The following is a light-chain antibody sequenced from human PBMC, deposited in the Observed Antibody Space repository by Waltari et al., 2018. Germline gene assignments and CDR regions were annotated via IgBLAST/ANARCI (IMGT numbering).Light chain of an antibody. CDR3: AAWDVSLNGLV. CDR2: SDN. CDR1: SSNIGSNS. V-gene: IGLV1-44*01. J-gene: IGLJ2*01. Sequence: QSVLTQPPSASGTPGQRVTISCSGSSSNIGSNSVNWYQHHPGTAPKLLIYSDNQRPSGVPDRFSGSKSGASASLAISGLQSEDEADYYCAAWDVSLNGLVFGGGTKLTVL.